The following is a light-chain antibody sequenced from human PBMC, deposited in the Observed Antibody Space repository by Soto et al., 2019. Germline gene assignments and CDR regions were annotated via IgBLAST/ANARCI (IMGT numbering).Light chain of an antibody. Sequence: QSALTQPASVSESPGQSITISCTGTSSDVGGYDSVCWYQQHPGKAPKVMIYGVTNRPSGVSDRFSGSKSGNTASPTISGLQAEDEADYYCSSFTSSITYVFGTGTKVTVL. V-gene: IGLV2-14*01. CDR3: SSFTSSITYV. J-gene: IGLJ1*01. CDR2: GVT. CDR1: SSDVGGYDS.